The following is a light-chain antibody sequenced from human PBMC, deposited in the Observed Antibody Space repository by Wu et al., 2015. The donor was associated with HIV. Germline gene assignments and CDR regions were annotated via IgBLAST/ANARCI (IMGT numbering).Light chain of an antibody. CDR3: QQYGSSPLT. J-gene: IGKJ5*01. CDR1: QSVSRSY. Sequence: EIVLRQSPGTLSLSPGERATLSCRASQSVSRSYLAWYQQKPGQAPRLLIYGASSRATGIPDRFSGSGSGTDFTLTISRLEPEDFAVFYCQQYGSSPLTFGQGTRLEIK. V-gene: IGKV3-20*01. CDR2: GAS.